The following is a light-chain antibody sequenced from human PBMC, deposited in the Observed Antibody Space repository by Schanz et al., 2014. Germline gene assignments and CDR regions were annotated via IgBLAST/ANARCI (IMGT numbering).Light chain of an antibody. Sequence: EVVLTQSPLSLTVSPGPPASISCRSSQSLVHSDGNTYLIWYQQRPGHSPRRLIDKVSSRDSEVPDRFSGSGSGTHFTLEISGVEAEDVGLYYCMQGTHWPWTFGQGTKVEI. CDR1: QSLVHSDGNTY. CDR2: KVS. CDR3: MQGTHWPWT. J-gene: IGKJ1*01. V-gene: IGKV2-30*02.